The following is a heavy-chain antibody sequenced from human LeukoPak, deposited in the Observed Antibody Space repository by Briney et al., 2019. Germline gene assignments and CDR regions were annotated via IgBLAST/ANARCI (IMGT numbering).Heavy chain of an antibody. CDR1: GYTFTSYG. CDR3: ARDSHYYESDYYFDY. CDR2: ISAYNGNT. D-gene: IGHD3-22*01. V-gene: IGHV1-18*01. Sequence: APVKVSCKASGYTFTSYGLTWVRQAPGQGLEWMGWISAYNGNTNYAQKLQGRVTMTTDTSTSTAYMELRSLRSDDTAVYYCARDSHYYESDYYFDYWGQGTLVTVSS. J-gene: IGHJ4*02.